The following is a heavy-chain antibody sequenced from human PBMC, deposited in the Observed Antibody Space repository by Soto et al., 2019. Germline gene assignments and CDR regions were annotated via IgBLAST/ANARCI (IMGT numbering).Heavy chain of an antibody. CDR3: ATGLYCLSGDCFPNCFDP. CDR2: IYYSGST. D-gene: IGHD2-21*02. CDR1: GASVTSTEHY. J-gene: IGHJ5*02. Sequence: PSETLCLTCSVSGASVTSTEHYWAWIRQCPGQGLEWIGYIYYSGSTVYNPSLKRRSTVSLDTSKKQFFLNLTSVTAADTAVYFCATGLYCLSGDCFPNCFDPWGQGTLVTVSS. V-gene: IGHV4-30-4*01.